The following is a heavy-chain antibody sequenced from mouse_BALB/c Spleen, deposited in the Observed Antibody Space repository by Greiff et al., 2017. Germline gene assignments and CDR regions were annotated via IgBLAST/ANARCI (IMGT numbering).Heavy chain of an antibody. V-gene: IGHV1-77*01. Sequence: QVQLQQSGPELVKPGASVKMSCKASGYTFTDYVISWVKQRTGQGLEWIGEIYPGSGSTYYNEKFKGKATLTADKSSNTAYMQLSSLTSEDSAVYFSARRGLYDSFAYWGQGTLVTVSA. CDR2: IYPGSGST. CDR3: ARRGLYDSFAY. CDR1: GYTFTDYV. J-gene: IGHJ3*01. D-gene: IGHD2-3*01.